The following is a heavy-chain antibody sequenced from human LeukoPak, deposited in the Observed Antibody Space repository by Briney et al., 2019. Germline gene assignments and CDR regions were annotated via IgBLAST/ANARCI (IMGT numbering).Heavy chain of an antibody. D-gene: IGHD1-26*01. J-gene: IGHJ4*02. CDR3: AKDLEVGRWELIIDY. V-gene: IGHV3-23*01. CDR1: GFTFSSYA. Sequence: GGSLRLSXAASGFTFSSYAMSWVRQAPGKGLEWVSAISGSGGSTYYADSVKGRFTISRDNSKNTLYLQMNSLRAEDTAVYYCAKDLEVGRWELIIDYWGQGTLVTVSS. CDR2: ISGSGGST.